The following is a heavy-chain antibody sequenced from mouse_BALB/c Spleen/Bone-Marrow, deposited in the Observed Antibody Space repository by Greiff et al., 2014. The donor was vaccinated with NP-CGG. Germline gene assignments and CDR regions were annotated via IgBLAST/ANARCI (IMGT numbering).Heavy chain of an antibody. CDR3: ARYRLGTYFDY. CDR1: GFNIKDTY. Sequence: EVQLQQSGAELVKPGASVKLSCTASGFNIKDTYMHWVKQRPEQGLEWIGRVDPANGITKYDPKFQGKATITADTSSNTAYLQLSSLTSEDTAVYYCARYRLGTYFDYWGQGTTLTVSS. V-gene: IGHV14-3*02. CDR2: VDPANGIT. J-gene: IGHJ2*01. D-gene: IGHD2-14*01.